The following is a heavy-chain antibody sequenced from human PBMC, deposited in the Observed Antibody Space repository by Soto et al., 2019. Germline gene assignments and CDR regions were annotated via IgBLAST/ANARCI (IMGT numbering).Heavy chain of an antibody. J-gene: IGHJ4*02. CDR3: ASNLQNLDSAAAAYYFDY. CDR1: GGSFSGYY. CDR2: INHSGST. V-gene: IGHV4-34*01. Sequence: ETLSLTCAVYGGSFSGYYWSWIRQPPGKGLEWIGEINHSGSTNYNPSLKSRVTISVDTSKNQFSLKLSSVTAADTAVYYCASNLQNLDSAAAAYYFDYWGQGTLVTVSS. D-gene: IGHD6-13*01.